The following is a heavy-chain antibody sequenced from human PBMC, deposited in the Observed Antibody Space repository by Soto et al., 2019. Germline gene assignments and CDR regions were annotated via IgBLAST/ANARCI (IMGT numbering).Heavy chain of an antibody. D-gene: IGHD2-15*01. CDR1: GFTFSSYW. J-gene: IGHJ2*01. Sequence: PGGSLRLSCAASGFTFSSYWMSWVRQAPGKGLEWVANIKQDGSEKYYVDSVKGRFTISRDNAKNSLYLQMNSLRAEDTAVYYCARVAYCSGGSCQPNWYFDLWGRGTLVTVSS. CDR3: ARVAYCSGGSCQPNWYFDL. CDR2: IKQDGSEK. V-gene: IGHV3-7*01.